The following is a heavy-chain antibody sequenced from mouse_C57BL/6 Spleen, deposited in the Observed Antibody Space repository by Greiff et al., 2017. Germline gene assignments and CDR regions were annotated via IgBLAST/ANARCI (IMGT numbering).Heavy chain of an antibody. CDR2: ISSGGDYI. J-gene: IGHJ1*03. CDR1: GFTFSSYA. CDR3: TRAPGTLYWYFDV. D-gene: IGHD4-1*01. Sequence: EVMLVESGEGLVKPGGSLKLSCAASGFTFSSYAMSWARQTPEKRLEWVAYISSGGDYIYYADTVKGRFTISRDNARNTLYLQMSSLQSEDTAMYYCTRAPGTLYWYFDVWGTGTTVTVSS. V-gene: IGHV5-9-1*02.